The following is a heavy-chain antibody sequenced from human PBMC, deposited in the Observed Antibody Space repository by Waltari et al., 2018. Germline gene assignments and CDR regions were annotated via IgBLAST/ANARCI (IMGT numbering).Heavy chain of an antibody. D-gene: IGHD3-22*01. CDR3: AKAHFYDTSGYIEH. CDR1: GFIFSSYA. Sequence: EVQVLESGGDLVQPGGSLRLTCAASGFIFSSYAINWVRQAPGKGLEWVSGIKGYGDKTYYADSVKGRFTLSRDNSKNTLTLQMNNLRGEDTAIYYCAKAHFYDTSGYIEHWGQGTLVTVSS. V-gene: IGHV3-23*01. J-gene: IGHJ5*02. CDR2: IKGYGDKT.